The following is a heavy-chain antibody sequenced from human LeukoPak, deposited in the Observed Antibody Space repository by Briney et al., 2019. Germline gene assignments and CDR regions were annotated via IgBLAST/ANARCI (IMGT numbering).Heavy chain of an antibody. J-gene: IGHJ3*02. D-gene: IGHD3-3*01. CDR3: ARGGCYDFWSGFHQSYGFDI. Sequence: ASVKVSCKTSGYTFTGYYMHWVRQAPGQGLEWMGWINPNSGGTNYAQKFQGRVTMTRDTSISTAYMELSRLRSDDTAVYYCARGGCYDFWSGFHQSYGFDIWGQGTMVTVSS. CDR1: GYTFTGYY. CDR2: INPNSGGT. V-gene: IGHV1-2*02.